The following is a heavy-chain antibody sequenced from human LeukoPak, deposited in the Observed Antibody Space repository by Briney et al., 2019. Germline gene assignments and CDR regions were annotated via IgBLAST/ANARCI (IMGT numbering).Heavy chain of an antibody. Sequence: PGRSLRLSCAASGFTFSSYGMHWVRQAPGKGLEWVAVIWYDGSNKYYADSVKGRFTISRDNSKNTLYLQMNSLRAEDTAVYYCAREDNGDYYVDYWGQGTLVTVSS. CDR2: IWYDGSNK. J-gene: IGHJ4*02. D-gene: IGHD4-17*01. V-gene: IGHV3-33*01. CDR1: GFTFSSYG. CDR3: AREDNGDYYVDY.